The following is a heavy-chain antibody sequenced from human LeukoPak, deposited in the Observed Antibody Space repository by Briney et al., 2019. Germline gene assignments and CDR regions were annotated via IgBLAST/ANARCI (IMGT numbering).Heavy chain of an antibody. CDR1: GFTFGNYG. J-gene: IGHJ4*01. V-gene: IGHV3-49*04. CDR3: SRYGFVGADFDY. D-gene: IGHD1-26*01. Sequence: PGGSLTLSCTASGFTFGNYGVTWVRQAPGKGLEWVGFIRSKPYGGTAEYAASVQGRFTISRDDSKAIAYLEMNSLKTEDTAVYYCSRYGFVGADFDYWGRGTLVTVSS. CDR2: IRSKPYGGTA.